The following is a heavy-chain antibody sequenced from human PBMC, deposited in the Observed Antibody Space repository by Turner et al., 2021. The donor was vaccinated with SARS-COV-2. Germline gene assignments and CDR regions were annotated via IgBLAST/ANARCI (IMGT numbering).Heavy chain of an antibody. CDR3: TRIRLAAAGPPFDP. CDR1: GFTFGDFA. Sequence: EVQLVESGGGLVQPGRSLRLSCTASGFTFGDFAMSWFRQAPGKGLEWVGFIRSKAYGGTTEYAASVKGRFTISRDDSKSIDYLQMNSLRTEDTAVYYCTRIRLAAAGPPFDPWGQGTLVTVSS. CDR2: IRSKAYGGTT. J-gene: IGHJ5*02. D-gene: IGHD6-13*01. V-gene: IGHV3-49*03.